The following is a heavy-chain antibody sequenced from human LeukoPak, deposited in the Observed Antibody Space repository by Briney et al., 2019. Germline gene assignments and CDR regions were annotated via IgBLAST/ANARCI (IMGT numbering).Heavy chain of an antibody. Sequence: GGSLRLSCAASGFTFSSHAMSWVRQAPGKGLEWVSAISTSGGSTYYADSVKGRFTISRDNSKNTLYLQMNGPRAEDTAVYYCAKEPYSGSQLLDYWGQGTLVTVSS. D-gene: IGHD1-26*01. J-gene: IGHJ4*02. CDR1: GFTFSSHA. CDR3: AKEPYSGSQLLDY. CDR2: ISTSGGST. V-gene: IGHV3-23*01.